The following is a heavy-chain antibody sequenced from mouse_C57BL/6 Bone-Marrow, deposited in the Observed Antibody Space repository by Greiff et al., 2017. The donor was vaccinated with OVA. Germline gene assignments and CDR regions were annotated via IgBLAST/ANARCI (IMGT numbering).Heavy chain of an antibody. CDR2: INYDGSST. J-gene: IGHJ2*01. CDR1: GFTFSDYY. V-gene: IGHV5-16*01. Sequence: EVKLVESEGGLVQPGSSMKLSCTASGFTFSDYYMAWVRQVPEKGLEWVANINYDGSSTYYLDSLKSRFIISRDNAKNILYLQMSSLKSEDTATYYCARGDYYGSSYPYFDYWGQGTTLTVSS. D-gene: IGHD1-1*01. CDR3: ARGDYYGSSYPYFDY.